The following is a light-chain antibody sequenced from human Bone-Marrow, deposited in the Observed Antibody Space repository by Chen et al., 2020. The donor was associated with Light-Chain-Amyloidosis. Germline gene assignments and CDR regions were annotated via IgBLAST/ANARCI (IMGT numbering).Light chain of an antibody. CDR1: NIGSTS. V-gene: IGLV3-21*02. CDR3: QVWDRSSDRPV. CDR2: DDS. J-gene: IGLJ3*02. Sequence: YVLTQPSSVSVAPGQTATIACGGNNIGSTSVHWYQQTPGQAPLLVVYDDSDRPSGIPERLSGSNCGNTATLTISRVEAGDEADYYCQVWDRSSDRPVFGGGTKLTVL.